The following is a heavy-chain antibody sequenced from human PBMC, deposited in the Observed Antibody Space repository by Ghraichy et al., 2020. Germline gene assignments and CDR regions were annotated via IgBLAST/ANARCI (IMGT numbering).Heavy chain of an antibody. CDR1: GGSISSYY. CDR2: IYYSGST. Sequence: SETLSLTCTVSGGSISSYYWSWIRQPPGKGLEWIGYIYYSGSTNYNPSLKSRVTISVDTSKNQFSLKLSSVTAADTAVYYCARGPLTIFGVVRSSMWAFDYWGQGTLVTVSS. D-gene: IGHD3-3*01. V-gene: IGHV4-59*01. CDR3: ARGPLTIFGVVRSSMWAFDY. J-gene: IGHJ4*02.